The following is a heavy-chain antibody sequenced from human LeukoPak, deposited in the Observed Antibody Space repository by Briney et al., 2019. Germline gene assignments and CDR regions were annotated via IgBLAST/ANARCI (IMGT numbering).Heavy chain of an antibody. Sequence: GGSLRLSCAASGFTVSSNYMSWVRQAPGKGLEWVSVIYSGGSTYYADSVKGRFTISRDNSKNTLHLQMNSLRAEDTAVYYCARLFPSWYGPRYFDYWGQGTLVTVSS. CDR3: ARLFPSWYGPRYFDY. CDR2: IYSGGST. D-gene: IGHD6-13*01. J-gene: IGHJ4*02. V-gene: IGHV3-53*01. CDR1: GFTVSSNY.